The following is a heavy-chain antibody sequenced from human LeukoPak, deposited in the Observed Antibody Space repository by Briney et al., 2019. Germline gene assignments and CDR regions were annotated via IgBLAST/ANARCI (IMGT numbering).Heavy chain of an antibody. D-gene: IGHD1-1*01. CDR2: ISYSGST. Sequence: SETLSLTCTVSGYSISSGYSWGWIRQPPGKGLDWIGSISYSGSTYYNPSLKSRVTISVDTSKNQFSLKLSSVTAADTAVYYCARRTTGTHADAFDIWGQGTVVTVSS. V-gene: IGHV4-38-2*02. CDR3: ARRTTGTHADAFDI. J-gene: IGHJ3*02. CDR1: GYSISSGYS.